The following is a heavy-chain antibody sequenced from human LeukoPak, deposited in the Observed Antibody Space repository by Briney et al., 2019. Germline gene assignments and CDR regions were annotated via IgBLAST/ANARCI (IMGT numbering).Heavy chain of an antibody. CDR1: GGSISTYY. D-gene: IGHD6-13*01. J-gene: IGHJ5*02. CDR2: IYTSGST. Sequence: SETLSLTCTVSGGSISTYYWSWIRQPPGKGLEWIGYIYTSGSTNYNPSLKSRVTISVDTPKNQFSLKLTSVTAADTAVYYCARSRSYSSTWYNPWGQGTLVTVSS. V-gene: IGHV4-4*09. CDR3: ARSRSYSSTWYNP.